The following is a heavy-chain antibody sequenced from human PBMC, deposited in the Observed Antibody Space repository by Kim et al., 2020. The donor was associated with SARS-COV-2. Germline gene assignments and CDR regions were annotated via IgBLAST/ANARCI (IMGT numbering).Heavy chain of an antibody. V-gene: IGHV4-39*01. Sequence: SETLSLSCNVSGGYISNSVYYWGWIRQPPGKGLEWIGAVYYTGNTYYNPSLKSRVTISADRPKNQFSLRLTSVTAADTAVYYCAASKGYCSGGSCYWWF. CDR3: AASKGYCSGGSCYWWF. CDR1: GGYISNSVYY. CDR2: VYYTGNT. J-gene: IGHJ5*01. D-gene: IGHD2-15*01.